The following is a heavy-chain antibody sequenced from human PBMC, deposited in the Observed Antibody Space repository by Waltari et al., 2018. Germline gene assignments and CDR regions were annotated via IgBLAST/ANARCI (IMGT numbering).Heavy chain of an antibody. CDR1: RFTFSSYA. Sequence: EVQLVESGGGLVQPGGSLRLSCAASRFTFSSYAMSWVRTAPGQGLEWVSALSGSGGSTYYADSVKGRFTSSRDNAKNTLYLQMNSLRAEDTAVYYCAKDLRNYDFWSGPDNWFDLWGQGTMVTVSS. D-gene: IGHD3-3*01. V-gene: IGHV3-23*04. CDR3: AKDLRNYDFWSGPDNWFDL. CDR2: LSGSGGST. J-gene: IGHJ5*02.